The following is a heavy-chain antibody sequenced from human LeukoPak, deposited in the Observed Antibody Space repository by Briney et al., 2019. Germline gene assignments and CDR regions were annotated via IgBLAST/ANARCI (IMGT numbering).Heavy chain of an antibody. Sequence: GASVKVSCKASGYTFTSYDINWVRQATGQGLEWMGWMNPNSGNTGYAQKFQGRVTMTRNTSISTAYMELSSLRSEDTAVYYCARGPGLRCSGGSCYYDCWGQGTLVTVSS. V-gene: IGHV1-8*01. CDR2: MNPNSGNT. D-gene: IGHD2-15*01. CDR1: GYTFTSYD. J-gene: IGHJ4*02. CDR3: ARGPGLRCSGGSCYYDC.